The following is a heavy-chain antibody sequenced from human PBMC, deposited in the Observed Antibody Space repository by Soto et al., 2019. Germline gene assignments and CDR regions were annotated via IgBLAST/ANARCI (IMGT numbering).Heavy chain of an antibody. J-gene: IGHJ5*02. V-gene: IGHV3-53*04. CDR3: ASESTLGWFDP. CDR1: GFTVSSNY. D-gene: IGHD2-15*01. CDR2: IYSGGST. Sequence: EVQLVESGGGLVQPGGSLRLSCAASGFTVSSNYMSWVRQAPGKGLEWVSVIYSGGSTYYADSVKGRFTISRHNSKNTLYLQMNGLRAEDTAVYYCASESTLGWFDPWGQGTLVTVSS.